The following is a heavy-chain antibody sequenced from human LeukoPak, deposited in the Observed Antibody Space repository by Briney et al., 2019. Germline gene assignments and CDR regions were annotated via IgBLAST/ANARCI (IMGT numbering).Heavy chain of an antibody. Sequence: GGSLRLSCAASGFTFGSYAMSWVRQAPGKGLECVSAISGTGGSTYYTDSVKGRSTISRDNSKNTLYLRMNSLRTEDTAVYYCAKDPLGQWPRNWSDPWGQGTLVIVSS. V-gene: IGHV3-23*01. J-gene: IGHJ5*02. CDR3: AKDPLGQWPRNWSDP. CDR1: GFTFGSYA. D-gene: IGHD6-19*01. CDR2: ISGTGGST.